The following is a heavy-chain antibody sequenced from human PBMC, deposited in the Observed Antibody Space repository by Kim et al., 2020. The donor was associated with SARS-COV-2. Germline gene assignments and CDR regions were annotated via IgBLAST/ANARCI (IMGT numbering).Heavy chain of an antibody. Sequence: GGSLRLSCAASGFTFGDYAMHWVRQAPGKGLEWVSGISWSSGSIGYADSVKGRFTISRDNAKNSLYLQMNSLRAEDTALYYCAKGKTIEGIFGVVILNDALDTWGEGTMVTVS. D-gene: IGHD3-3*01. J-gene: IGHJ3*02. CDR2: ISWSSGSI. CDR3: AKGKTIEGIFGVVILNDALDT. V-gene: IGHV3-9*01. CDR1: GFTFGDYA.